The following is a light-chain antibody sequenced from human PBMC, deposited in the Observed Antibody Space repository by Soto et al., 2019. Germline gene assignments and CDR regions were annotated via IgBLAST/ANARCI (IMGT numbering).Light chain of an antibody. CDR2: DAS. Sequence: EILLTQSPATLSLSPGERATLSCRASQSVSSYLAWYQQKPGQAPRLLIYDASNRATGIPARFSGSGPGTDFTLTISSLEPEDFAVYYCQQRSNWPRWTFGQGTKVDIK. J-gene: IGKJ1*01. CDR3: QQRSNWPRWT. V-gene: IGKV3-11*01. CDR1: QSVSSY.